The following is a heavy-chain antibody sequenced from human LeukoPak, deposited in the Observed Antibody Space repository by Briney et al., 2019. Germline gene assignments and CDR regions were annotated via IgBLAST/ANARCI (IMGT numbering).Heavy chain of an antibody. D-gene: IGHD3-22*01. CDR3: ASHYDSSGYLVY. CDR1: GFTFSDYY. Sequence: GRSLRLSCAASGFTFSDYYMSWIRQAPGKGLEWVSYISSSGSTIYYADSVKGRFTISRDNAKNSLYLQMNSLRAEDTAVYYCASHYDSSGYLVYWGQGTLVTVSS. CDR2: ISSSGSTI. J-gene: IGHJ4*02. V-gene: IGHV3-11*04.